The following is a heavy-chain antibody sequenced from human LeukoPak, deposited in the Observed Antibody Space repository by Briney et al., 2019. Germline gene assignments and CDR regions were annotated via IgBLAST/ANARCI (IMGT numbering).Heavy chain of an antibody. CDR3: TTDPEVLGYCSSTSCSPFDY. CDR2: IKSKTDGGTT. V-gene: IGHV3-15*01. J-gene: IGHJ4*02. Sequence: GGSLRLSCAASGFTFSNAWMSWVRQAPGKGLEWVGRIKSKTDGGTTDYAAPVKGRFTISRDDSENTLYLQMNSLKTEDTAVYYCTTDPEVLGYCSSTSCSPFDYWAREPWSPSPQ. D-gene: IGHD2-2*01. CDR1: GFTFSNAW.